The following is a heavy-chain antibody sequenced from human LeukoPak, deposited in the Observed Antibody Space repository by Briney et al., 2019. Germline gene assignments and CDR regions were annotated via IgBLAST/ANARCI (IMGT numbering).Heavy chain of an antibody. CDR1: GGFISSSSYY. V-gene: IGHV4-39*01. CDR3: ARQGRDAYYYYYYMDV. D-gene: IGHD2-2*01. CDR2: IYYSGST. J-gene: IGHJ6*03. Sequence: SETLSLTCSVSGGFISSSSYYWGWFRQPPGKGLEWIGTIYYSGSTYYNPSLRSRVTISVDTSKNQFSLKLSSVTAADTAVYYCARQGRDAYYYYYYMDVRGKGTTVTVSS.